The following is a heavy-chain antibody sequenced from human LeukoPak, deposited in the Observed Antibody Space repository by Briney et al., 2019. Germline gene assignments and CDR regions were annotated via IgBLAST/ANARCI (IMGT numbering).Heavy chain of an antibody. CDR2: ISWNSGSI. Sequence: GGSLRLSCAASGFTFDDYAMHWVRHAPGKGLEWVSGISWNSGSIGYADSVKGRFTISRDNAKNSLYLQMNSLRAEDTALYYCAKDIGSSGHGTFDYWGQGTLVTVSS. D-gene: IGHD6-19*01. V-gene: IGHV3-9*01. CDR1: GFTFDDYA. J-gene: IGHJ4*02. CDR3: AKDIGSSGHGTFDY.